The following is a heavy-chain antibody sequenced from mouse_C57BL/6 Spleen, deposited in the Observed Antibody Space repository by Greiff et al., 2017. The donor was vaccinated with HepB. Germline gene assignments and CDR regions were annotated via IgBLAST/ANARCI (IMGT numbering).Heavy chain of an antibody. CDR1: GYTFTGYW. Sequence: QVQLQQSGAELMKPGASVKLSCKATGYTFTGYWIEWVKQRPGNGLEWIGEILPGSGSTNYNEKFKGKAPFTADTSTNTAYLQLSSLTTEDSAIYYCARSGTTVVYYYAMDYWGQGASVTVSS. CDR3: ARSGTTVVYYYAMDY. J-gene: IGHJ4*01. CDR2: ILPGSGST. V-gene: IGHV1-9*01. D-gene: IGHD1-1*01.